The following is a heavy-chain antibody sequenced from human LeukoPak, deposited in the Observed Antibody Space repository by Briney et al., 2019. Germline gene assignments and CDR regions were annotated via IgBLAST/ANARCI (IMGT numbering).Heavy chain of an antibody. CDR1: GFTFSSYG. V-gene: IGHV3-33*01. J-gene: IGHJ4*02. Sequence: GRSLRFSCAASGFTFSSYGMHWVRQAPGKGLEWVAVIWYDGSNKYYADSVKGQFTISRDNSKNTLYLQMNSLRAEDTAVYYCARNYLGYCSGGSCQAEYYFDYWGQGTLVTVSS. CDR3: ARNYLGYCSGGSCQAEYYFDY. D-gene: IGHD2-15*01. CDR2: IWYDGSNK.